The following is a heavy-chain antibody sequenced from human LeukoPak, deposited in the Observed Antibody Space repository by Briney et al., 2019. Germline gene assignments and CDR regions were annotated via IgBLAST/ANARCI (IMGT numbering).Heavy chain of an antibody. D-gene: IGHD3-10*01. CDR2: ISGSGGST. Sequence: PGGSLRLSCAASGFTVSSNYMSWVRQAPGKGLEWVSAISGSGGSTYYADSVKGRFTISRDNSKNTLYLQMNSLRAEDTAVYYCAKEGLWFGEGLGWYFDLWGRGTLVTVSS. CDR1: GFTVSSNY. J-gene: IGHJ2*01. CDR3: AKEGLWFGEGLGWYFDL. V-gene: IGHV3-23*01.